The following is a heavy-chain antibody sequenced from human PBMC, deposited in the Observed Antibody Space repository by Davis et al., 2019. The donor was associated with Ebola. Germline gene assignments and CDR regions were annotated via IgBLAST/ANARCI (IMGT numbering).Heavy chain of an antibody. D-gene: IGHD2-15*01. Sequence: MPSETLSLTCTVSGGSISSSTYYWGWIRQPPGKGLEWIGYIYYSGNTNYNPSLKSRVTISVDTSKNQFSLKLSSVTAADTAVYYCARVEGGNYFDYWGQGSLVTVSS. J-gene: IGHJ4*02. CDR2: IYYSGNT. V-gene: IGHV4-61*05. CDR3: ARVEGGNYFDY. CDR1: GGSISSSTYY.